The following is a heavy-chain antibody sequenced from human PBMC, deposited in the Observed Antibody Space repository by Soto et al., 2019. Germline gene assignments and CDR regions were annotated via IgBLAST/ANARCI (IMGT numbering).Heavy chain of an antibody. CDR2: ISAYNGNT. D-gene: IGHD6-19*01. CDR3: ARGRRIAGAQGGGAYFDY. CDR1: GYTFTSYG. Sequence: QVQLVQSGAEVKKPGASVKVSCEASGYTFTSYGISWVRQAPGQGLEWMGWISAYNGNTNYAQKLQGRVTMTTDTSTGTAYRELRSLRSDDTAVYYWARGRRIAGAQGGGAYFDYWGQGTLVTVSS. J-gene: IGHJ4*02. V-gene: IGHV1-18*04.